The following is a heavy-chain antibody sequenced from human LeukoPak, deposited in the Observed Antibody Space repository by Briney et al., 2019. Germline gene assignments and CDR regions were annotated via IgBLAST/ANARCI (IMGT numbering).Heavy chain of an antibody. V-gene: IGHV3-48*04. CDR1: GFTFSSYA. J-gene: IGHJ4*02. Sequence: GGSLRLSCAASGFTFSSYAMSWVRQAPGKGLEWVSYISSSSTIYYADSVKGRFTISRDNAKNSLYLQMNSLRAEDTAVYYCARGQRGAKSFDYWGQGTLVTVSS. CDR2: ISSSSTI. D-gene: IGHD3-16*01. CDR3: ARGQRGAKSFDY.